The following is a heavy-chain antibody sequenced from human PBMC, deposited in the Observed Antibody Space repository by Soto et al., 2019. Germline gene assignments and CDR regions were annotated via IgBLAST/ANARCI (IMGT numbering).Heavy chain of an antibody. CDR2: ISSSSSYI. J-gene: IGHJ5*02. CDR1: GFTFSSYS. CDR3: ARGVQYYDSSGSSWFAP. D-gene: IGHD3-22*01. V-gene: IGHV3-21*01. Sequence: GGSLRLSCAASGFTFSSYSMNWVRQAPGKGLEWVSSISSSSSYIYYADSVKGRFTISRDNAKNSLYLQMNSLRAEDTAVYYCARGVQYYDSSGSSWFAPWGQGA.